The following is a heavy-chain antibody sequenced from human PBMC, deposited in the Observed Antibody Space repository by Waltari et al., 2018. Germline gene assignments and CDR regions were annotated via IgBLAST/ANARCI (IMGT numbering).Heavy chain of an antibody. J-gene: IGHJ4*02. D-gene: IGHD1-26*01. V-gene: IGHV4-30-4*08. CDR2: IYYSGST. Sequence: QVQLQESGPGLVKPSQTLSLTCTVSGGSISSGDYSWSWIRQPPGKGLEWIGYIYYSGSTYYNPSLKSRVTISVDTSKNQFSLKLSSVTAADTAVYYCARAGSTFERTPKYYFDYWGQGTLVTVSS. CDR1: GGSISSGDYS. CDR3: ARAGSTFERTPKYYFDY.